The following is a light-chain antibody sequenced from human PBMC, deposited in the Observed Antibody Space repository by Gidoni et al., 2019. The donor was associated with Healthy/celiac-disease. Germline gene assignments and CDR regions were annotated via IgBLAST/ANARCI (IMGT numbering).Light chain of an antibody. CDR2: AAS. CDR1: QSISSY. V-gene: IGKV1-39*01. J-gene: IGKJ1*01. CDR3: QQSYSTPRT. Sequence: DIQMTQSPSSLSASVGDRVTITCRASQSISSYLNWYQQKPGKAPKRLIDAASSLQSGVPARFSGSGSGSDFTLTSSSLQPEDFATYYCQQSYSTPRTFGQGTKVEIK.